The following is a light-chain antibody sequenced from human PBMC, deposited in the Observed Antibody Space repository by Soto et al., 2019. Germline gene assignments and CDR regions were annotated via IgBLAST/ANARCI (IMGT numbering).Light chain of an antibody. CDR1: QSVRSSF. CDR3: QQYENSVMYT. J-gene: IGKJ2*01. Sequence: EIVLTQSPATLSLSPGERATLSCRASQSVRSSFVAWYQQKPGQAPRLLIYDVSIRATGIPDRFSGSGSGTDFTLTINRLEPEDFAVYYCQQYENSVMYTFGQGTKLEIK. V-gene: IGKV3-20*01. CDR2: DVS.